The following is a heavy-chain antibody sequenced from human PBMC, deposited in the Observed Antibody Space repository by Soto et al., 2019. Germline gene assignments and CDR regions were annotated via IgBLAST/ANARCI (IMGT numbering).Heavy chain of an antibody. J-gene: IGHJ4*02. V-gene: IGHV4-59*01. CDR1: GCSISSFY. CDR2: IYFRGTT. CDR3: ARMNYYDTSGYPFDY. D-gene: IGHD3-22*01. Sequence: SVTLSLTCTVSGCSISSFYGSWIRQPTGKGLEWIGYIYFRGTTNYNPSLKSRVTMSADTSKNQFSLKLNSVTAADTAVYYCARMNYYDTSGYPFDYWGQGMMVTVSS.